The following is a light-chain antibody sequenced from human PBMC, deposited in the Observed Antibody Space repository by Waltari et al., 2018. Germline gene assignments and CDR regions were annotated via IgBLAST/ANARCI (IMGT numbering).Light chain of an antibody. CDR3: QRYNNWPPIT. V-gene: IGKV3-15*01. CDR2: GAS. Sequence: EIVLTQSPATLSVSPGERVTLSCRASQGVSSSLAWYQQKPGQAPRLLIYGASTRDTGIPARFSGSGSGTEFTLTISSLQSEDFAVYYCQRYNNWPPITFGQGTRLEIK. CDR1: QGVSSS. J-gene: IGKJ5*01.